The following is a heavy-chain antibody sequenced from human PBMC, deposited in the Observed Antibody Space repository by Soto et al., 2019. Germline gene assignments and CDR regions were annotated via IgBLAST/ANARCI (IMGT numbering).Heavy chain of an antibody. CDR2: IYSGGST. CDR1: GFTVSRSC. Sequence: EVQLVESGGGLIQPGGSLRVSCAASGFTVSRSCMSWVRQAPGKGLEWVSVIYSGGSTNYADSVKGRFTISRDNSKNTLYLQMNSLRVEDTAVYYCARDTYYYDSSGQPYWGQGTLVTVSS. V-gene: IGHV3-53*01. CDR3: ARDTYYYDSSGQPY. D-gene: IGHD3-22*01. J-gene: IGHJ4*02.